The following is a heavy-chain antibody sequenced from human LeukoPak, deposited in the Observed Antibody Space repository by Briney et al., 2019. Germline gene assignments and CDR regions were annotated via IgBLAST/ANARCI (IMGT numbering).Heavy chain of an antibody. CDR2: INPNSGGT. D-gene: IGHD3-22*01. J-gene: IGHJ4*02. V-gene: IGHV1-2*02. Sequence: ASVKVSCKASGYTFTGYYMHWVRQAPGQGLEWMGWINPNSGGTNYAQKFQGRVTMTRDTSISTAYMELSRLRSDDTAVYYCARDPAYYYDSSGSFDYWGQGTLVTVSS. CDR1: GYTFTGYY. CDR3: ARDPAYYYDSSGSFDY.